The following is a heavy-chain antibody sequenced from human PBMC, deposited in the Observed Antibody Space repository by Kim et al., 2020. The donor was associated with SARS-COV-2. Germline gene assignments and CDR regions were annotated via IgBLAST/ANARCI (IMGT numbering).Heavy chain of an antibody. D-gene: IGHD6-13*01. V-gene: IGHV3-48*02. CDR1: GFTFISYS. CDR2: ISSSSSTI. Sequence: GGSLRLSCAASGFTFISYSMNWVRQAPGKGLEWVSYISSSSSTIYYADSVKGRFTISRDNAKNSLYLQMNSLRDEDTAVYYCARDDGYSSSWDADYYGMDVWGQGTTVTVSS. J-gene: IGHJ6*02. CDR3: ARDDGYSSSWDADYYGMDV.